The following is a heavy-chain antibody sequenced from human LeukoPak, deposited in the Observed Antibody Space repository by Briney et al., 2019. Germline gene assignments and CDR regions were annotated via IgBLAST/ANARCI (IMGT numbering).Heavy chain of an antibody. Sequence: SETLSLTCTVSGGSISSYYWSWIRQPAGKGLEWIGRIYTSGSTNYNPSLKSRVTMSVDTSKNQFSLKLSSVTAADTAVYHCARDLVTTRDYYFDYWGQGTLVTASS. V-gene: IGHV4-4*07. CDR2: IYTSGST. CDR3: ARDLVTTRDYYFDY. D-gene: IGHD4-11*01. CDR1: GGSISSYY. J-gene: IGHJ4*02.